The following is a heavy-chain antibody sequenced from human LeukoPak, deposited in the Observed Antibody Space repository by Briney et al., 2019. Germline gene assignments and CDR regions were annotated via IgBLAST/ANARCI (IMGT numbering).Heavy chain of an antibody. Sequence: SQTLSLTCTVSGYSISSGYYWGWIRQPPGKGLEWIGSIYHSGSAYYNPSLKSRVTISVDTSKNQFSLKLSSVTAADTAVYYCARVPRYCSSTSCYGPEFDYWGQGTLVTVSS. CDR2: IYHSGSA. CDR1: GYSISSGYY. D-gene: IGHD2-2*01. J-gene: IGHJ4*02. V-gene: IGHV4-38-2*02. CDR3: ARVPRYCSSTSCYGPEFDY.